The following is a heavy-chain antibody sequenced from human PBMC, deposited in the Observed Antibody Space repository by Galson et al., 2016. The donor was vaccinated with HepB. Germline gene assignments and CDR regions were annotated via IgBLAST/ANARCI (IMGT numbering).Heavy chain of an antibody. D-gene: IGHD2-21*01. J-gene: IGHJ4*01. CDR3: AKVPPGSDGDSDPYFDF. CDR1: GFTFSDYY. CDR2: MGKTSIPI. V-gene: IGHV3-11*01. Sequence: SLRLSCAASGFTFSDYYMGWIRQAPGQGLEWVSYMGKTSIPIYYADSVRGRFTISRDNARNSLFLQMDNLGAEDTAVYYCAKVPPGSDGDSDPYFDFWGQGTLVTVSS.